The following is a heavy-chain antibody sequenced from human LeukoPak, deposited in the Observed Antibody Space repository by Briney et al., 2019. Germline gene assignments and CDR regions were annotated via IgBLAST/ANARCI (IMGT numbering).Heavy chain of an antibody. CDR3: ARCVVVALLDAFDI. J-gene: IGHJ3*02. CDR2: INPNSGGT. CDR1: GYTFTGYY. V-gene: IGHV1-2*06. D-gene: IGHD2-15*01. Sequence: ASVKVSCKASGYTFTGYYMHWVRQAPGQGLEWMGRINPNSGGTNYAQKFQGRVTMTRDTSISTAYMELSRLRSDDTAVYYCARCVVVALLDAFDIWGQGTMVTVSS.